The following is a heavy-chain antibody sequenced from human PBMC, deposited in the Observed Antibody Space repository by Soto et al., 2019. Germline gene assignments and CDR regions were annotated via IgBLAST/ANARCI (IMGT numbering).Heavy chain of an antibody. CDR1: GLSITDSEMG. Sequence: QVTLKESGPVLVKPTETLTLRCTVSGLSITDSEMGVSWIRQPPGQPLEWLAHIDSSGEKSYRTFLKSILAISKDTSKSQIVLTMTNMDPADTAPYYCARRHLAVAVSPWFDPWGQGIPVTVSS. V-gene: IGHV2-26*01. CDR2: IDSSGEK. D-gene: IGHD6-19*01. CDR3: ARRHLAVAVSPWFDP. J-gene: IGHJ5*02.